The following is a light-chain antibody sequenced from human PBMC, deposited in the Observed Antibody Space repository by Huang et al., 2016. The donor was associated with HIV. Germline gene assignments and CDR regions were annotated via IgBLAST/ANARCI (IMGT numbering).Light chain of an antibody. CDR3: QQYHGSPWT. Sequence: DIQMTPSPSSLSASVGDRVTITCRASQGIGNSLAWYQQKPEKAPRRLLYATYRLESGVPARVSGMGSGTHYTLTISTLQPEDIASYYCQQYHGSPWTFGQGTKVEIK. CDR2: ATY. V-gene: IGKV1-NL1*01. CDR1: QGIGNS. J-gene: IGKJ1*01.